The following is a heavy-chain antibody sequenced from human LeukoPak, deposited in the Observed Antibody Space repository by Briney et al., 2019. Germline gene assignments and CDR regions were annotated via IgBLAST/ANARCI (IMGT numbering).Heavy chain of an antibody. CDR2: ITGSGSFV. Sequence: GGSLRLSCAASGFTFRSYEMNWVRQAPGKGLEWVSSITGSGSFVYYADSVKGRFTISRDNAKNSLFLQMNSLRAEDTAVYYCARDSSGPWFDPWGQGTLVTVSS. J-gene: IGHJ5*02. V-gene: IGHV3-21*01. CDR1: GFTFRSYE. D-gene: IGHD6-6*01. CDR3: ARDSSGPWFDP.